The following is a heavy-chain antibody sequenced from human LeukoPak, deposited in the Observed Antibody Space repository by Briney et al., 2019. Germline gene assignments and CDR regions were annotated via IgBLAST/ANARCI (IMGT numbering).Heavy chain of an antibody. V-gene: IGHV3-48*03. J-gene: IGHJ5*02. Sequence: PGGSLRLSCAASGFTFSSYEMNWVRQAPREGLEWVSYISSSGNTIYYADSVKGRFTISRDNAKNSLYLQMNSLRAEDTAVYYCARTSGYCISTSCYNWFDPWGQGTLVTVSS. CDR3: ARTSGYCISTSCYNWFDP. CDR1: GFTFSSYE. CDR2: ISSSGNTI. D-gene: IGHD2-2*03.